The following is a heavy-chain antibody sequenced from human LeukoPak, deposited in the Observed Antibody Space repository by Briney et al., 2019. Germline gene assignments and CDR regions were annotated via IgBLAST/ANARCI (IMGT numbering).Heavy chain of an antibody. V-gene: IGHV4-59*01. CDR1: GGSFSGYY. D-gene: IGHD3-10*01. J-gene: IGHJ4*02. CDR2: IYYSGST. Sequence: PSETLSLTCAVYGGSFSGYYWSWIRQPPGKGLEWIGYIYYSGSTNYNPSLKSRVTISVDTSKNQFSLKLSSVTAADTAVYYCARVGYGSGVPHYFDYWGQGTLVTVSS. CDR3: ARVGYGSGVPHYFDY.